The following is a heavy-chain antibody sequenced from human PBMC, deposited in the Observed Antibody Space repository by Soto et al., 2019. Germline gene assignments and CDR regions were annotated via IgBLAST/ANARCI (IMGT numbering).Heavy chain of an antibody. CDR2: LYYSGRT. CDR1: GGSISRSSYY. Sequence: QLQLQESGPGLVKPSETLSLTCTVSGGSISRSSYYWGWIRQPPGKGLEWIGSLYYSGRTYYNPSLKSRVTRSVDRSKNRFSLNLSSVNAADTAVYYCASTYCGGDCYPDWYFDLWGRGALVTVSS. V-gene: IGHV4-39*01. CDR3: ASTYCGGDCYPDWYFDL. D-gene: IGHD2-21*02. J-gene: IGHJ2*01.